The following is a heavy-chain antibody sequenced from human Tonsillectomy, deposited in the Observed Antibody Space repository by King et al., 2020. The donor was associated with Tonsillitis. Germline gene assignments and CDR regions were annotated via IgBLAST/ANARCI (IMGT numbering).Heavy chain of an antibody. D-gene: IGHD2-2*01. CDR2: ISGGGGST. CDR1: GFTFSSYA. J-gene: IGHJ2*01. V-gene: IGHV3-23*04. Sequence: VQLVESGGGLVQPGGSLRLSCAASGFTFSSYAMSWVRQAPGKGLEWVSAISGGGGSTYYADSVKGRFTISRDNSKNTLYLQMNSLRAEDPAVYYCAKSLRGYCSSTSCSYWYFDLWGRGTLVTVSS. CDR3: AKSLRGYCSSTSCSYWYFDL.